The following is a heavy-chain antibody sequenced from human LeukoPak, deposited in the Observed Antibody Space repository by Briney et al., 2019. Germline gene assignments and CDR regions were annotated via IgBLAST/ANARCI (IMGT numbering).Heavy chain of an antibody. D-gene: IGHD2-15*01. CDR2: ISSGSSYI. Sequence: GGSLRLSCAASGFTFSTYSMNWVRQAPGKGLEWVSSISSGSSYIYYADSVKGRFTISRDNAKNSLYLQMNSLRAEDTAVYYCARELYCSGGTCSNDYYYYYYTDVWGKGTTVTVSS. CDR1: GFTFSTYS. CDR3: ARELYCSGGTCSNDYYYYYYTDV. V-gene: IGHV3-21*01. J-gene: IGHJ6*03.